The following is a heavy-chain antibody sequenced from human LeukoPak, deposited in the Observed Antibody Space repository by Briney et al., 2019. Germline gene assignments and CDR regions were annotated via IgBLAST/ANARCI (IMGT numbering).Heavy chain of an antibody. CDR2: ISDSGDRT. D-gene: IGHD2-2*01. V-gene: IGHV3-23*01. CDR3: AKSGSVPPDY. J-gene: IGHJ4*02. CDR1: GFTFTIYA. Sequence: GGSLRLSCAASGFTFTIYAMSWVRQSPGKGLEWVSSISDSGDRTYYADSVKGRFTISRDNSRNTLYLQVNSLRAEDTAIYYCAKSGSVPPDYSGQGTLVTVFS.